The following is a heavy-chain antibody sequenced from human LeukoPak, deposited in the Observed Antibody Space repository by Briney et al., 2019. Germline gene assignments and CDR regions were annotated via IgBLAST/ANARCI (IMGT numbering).Heavy chain of an antibody. CDR3: ARAGGGYRYGYYYHFYMDV. D-gene: IGHD5-18*01. CDR2: LYSGGSA. J-gene: IGHJ6*03. CDR1: GLNVSSNY. V-gene: IGHV3-53*01. Sequence: GGSLRLSCAASGLNVSSNYMSWVRQAPGKGLEWVSLLYSGGSAFHADSVKGRFTISRDNSKNTLYLQLNSLRAEDTAVYYCARAGGGYRYGYYYHFYMDVGGKGTTVTVSS.